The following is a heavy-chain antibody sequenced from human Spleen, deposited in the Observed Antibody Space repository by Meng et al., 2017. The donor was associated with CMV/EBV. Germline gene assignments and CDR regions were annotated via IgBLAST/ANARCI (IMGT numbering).Heavy chain of an antibody. Sequence: GESLKISCAASGFTFSSYAMTWVRQAPGTGLGWVSTISGSAERTYYADSVKGRFTVSRDNSKNTLYLQMNSLRAEDTALYYCAKGGSRGYSSPGDYWGQGTLVTVSS. J-gene: IGHJ4*02. D-gene: IGHD6-13*01. CDR2: ISGSAERT. V-gene: IGHV3-23*01. CDR1: GFTFSSYA. CDR3: AKGGSRGYSSPGDY.